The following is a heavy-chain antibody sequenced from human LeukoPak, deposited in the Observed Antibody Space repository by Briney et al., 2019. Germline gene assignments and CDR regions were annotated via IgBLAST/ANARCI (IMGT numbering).Heavy chain of an antibody. CDR3: ARGHDDFWSGYSTYGMDV. CDR2: INPNSGGT. Sequence: ASVKVSCKASGYTFTGYYMHWVRQAPGQGPEWMGWINPNSGGTNYAQKFQGRVTMTRDTSISTAYMELSRLRSDDTAVYYCARGHDDFWSGYSTYGMDVWGQGTTVTVSS. V-gene: IGHV1-2*02. J-gene: IGHJ6*02. D-gene: IGHD3-3*01. CDR1: GYTFTGYY.